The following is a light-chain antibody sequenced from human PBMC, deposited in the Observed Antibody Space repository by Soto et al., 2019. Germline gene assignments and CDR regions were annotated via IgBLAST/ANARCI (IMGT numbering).Light chain of an antibody. J-gene: IGKJ2*01. Sequence: DIQMPQSPSPLSASVGDRVTTTSRASQTISTCLAWYQQKPGNAPRIIIYDASSLLSGVPSRFSGSGSGTDFTLTIASLQPEDFSTYYCQQNDSTPYTFGQGTKVDIK. CDR3: QQNDSTPYT. CDR2: DAS. CDR1: QTISTC. V-gene: IGKV1-39*01.